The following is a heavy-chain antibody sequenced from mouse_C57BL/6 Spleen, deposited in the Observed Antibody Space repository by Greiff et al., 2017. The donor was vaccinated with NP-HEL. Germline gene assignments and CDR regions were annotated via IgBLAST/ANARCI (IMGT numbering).Heavy chain of an antibody. Sequence: VQLQQSGAELMKPGASVKLSCKATGYTFTGYWIEWVKQRPGHGLEWIGEILPGSGSTNYNEKFKGKATFTADTSSNTAYMQLGNLTTEDSAIYYCAHYSNFAMDYWGQGTSVTVSS. D-gene: IGHD2-5*01. CDR1: GYTFTGYW. CDR3: AHYSNFAMDY. J-gene: IGHJ4*01. V-gene: IGHV1-9*01. CDR2: ILPGSGST.